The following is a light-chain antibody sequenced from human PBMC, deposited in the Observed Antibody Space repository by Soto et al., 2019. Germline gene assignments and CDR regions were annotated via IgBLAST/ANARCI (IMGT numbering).Light chain of an antibody. CDR3: QQYNGYSTWT. CDR2: DAS. Sequence: DIQMTQSPSTLSASVGDRVTITCRASQSISRWLAWYQQKPGKAPKVLIWDASSLQRGVPSRFSGSGSGAEFTLTISSLQPDDFATYYCQQYNGYSTWTFGQGTKVDIK. V-gene: IGKV1-5*01. J-gene: IGKJ1*01. CDR1: QSISRW.